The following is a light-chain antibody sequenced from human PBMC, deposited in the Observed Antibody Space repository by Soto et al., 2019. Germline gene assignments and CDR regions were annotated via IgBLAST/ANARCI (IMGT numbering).Light chain of an antibody. CDR3: AAWDDSLTGPV. Sequence: QSVLTQPPSASGTPGQRVTISCSGSSSNIGSNTVNWYQQLPGTAPKLLSYSNNQRPSGVPDRFSGSKSGTSASLAISGLQSEDEADYYCAAWDDSLTGPVFGTGTKLTVL. V-gene: IGLV1-44*01. CDR1: SSNIGSNT. J-gene: IGLJ1*01. CDR2: SNN.